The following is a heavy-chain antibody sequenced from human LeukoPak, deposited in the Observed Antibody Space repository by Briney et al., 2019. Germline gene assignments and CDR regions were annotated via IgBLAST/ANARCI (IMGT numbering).Heavy chain of an antibody. V-gene: IGHV4-31*03. CDR1: GGSISSGGYY. CDR2: IYYSGST. Sequence: SETLSLTCTVSGGSISSGGYYWSWIRQHPGKGLEWIGYIYYSGSTYYNPSLKSRVTISVDTSKNQFSLELSSVTAADTAVYYCARWSIAAAVTFDYWGQGTLVTVSS. CDR3: ARWSIAAAVTFDY. J-gene: IGHJ4*02. D-gene: IGHD6-13*01.